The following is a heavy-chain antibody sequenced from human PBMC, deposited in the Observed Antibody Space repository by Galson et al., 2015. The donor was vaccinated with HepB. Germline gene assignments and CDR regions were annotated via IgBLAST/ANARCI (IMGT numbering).Heavy chain of an antibody. V-gene: IGHV1-69*06. Sequence: FSSYAISWVRQAPGQGLEWMGGIIPIFGTANYAQKFQGRVTITADKSTSTVYMELSSLRSEDTAVYYCARESRSVGDPDQSGFDYWGQGTLVTVSS. J-gene: IGHJ4*02. CDR2: IIPIFGTA. CDR3: ARESRSVGDPDQSGFDY. D-gene: IGHD2-21*02. CDR1: FSSYA.